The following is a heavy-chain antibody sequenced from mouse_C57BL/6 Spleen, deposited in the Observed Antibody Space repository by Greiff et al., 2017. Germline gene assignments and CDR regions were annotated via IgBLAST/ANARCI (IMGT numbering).Heavy chain of an antibody. J-gene: IGHJ4*01. CDR1: GYTFTSYW. D-gene: IGHD4-1*02. CDR2: IHPNSGST. CDR3: ARTNWDVDYAMDY. Sequence: QVHVKQPGAELVKPGASVKLSCKASGYTFTSYWMHWVKQRPGQGLEWIGMIHPNSGSTNYNEKFKSKATLTVDKSSSTAYMQLSSLTSEDSAVYYCARTNWDVDYAMDYWGQGTSVTVSS. V-gene: IGHV1-64*01.